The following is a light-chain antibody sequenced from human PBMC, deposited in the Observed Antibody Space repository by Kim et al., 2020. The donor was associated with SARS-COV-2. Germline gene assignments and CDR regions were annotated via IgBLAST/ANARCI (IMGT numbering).Light chain of an antibody. CDR2: DVI. Sequence: GQSFTISCTGTNSDVGGYNFVSWYQQHPVKVPKLILYDVINRPSGISPRFSGSKSGNTASLTISGLQADDEADYYCSSYTSSNTLVFGTGTKVTVL. CDR3: SSYTSSNTLV. V-gene: IGLV2-14*03. J-gene: IGLJ1*01. CDR1: NSDVGGYNF.